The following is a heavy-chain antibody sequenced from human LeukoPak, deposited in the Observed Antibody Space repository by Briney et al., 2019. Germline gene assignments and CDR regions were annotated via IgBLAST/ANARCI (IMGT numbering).Heavy chain of an antibody. CDR3: ARGGVVVPAARIGP. Sequence: SQTLSLTCTVSGDSISSGGYYWRWIRQHPGKGLEWIGYIYYSGSTYYNPSLKSRVTISVDTSKNQFSLKLSSVTAADTAVYYCARGGVVVPAARIGPWGQGTLVTVSS. D-gene: IGHD2-2*01. V-gene: IGHV4-31*03. J-gene: IGHJ5*02. CDR2: IYYSGST. CDR1: GDSISSGGYY.